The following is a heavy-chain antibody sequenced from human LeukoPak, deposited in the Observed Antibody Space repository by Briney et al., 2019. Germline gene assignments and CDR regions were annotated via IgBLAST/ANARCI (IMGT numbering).Heavy chain of an antibody. D-gene: IGHD6-13*01. CDR1: GGSISSGSYY. V-gene: IGHV4-61*02. CDR3: AREISGSSSAFDI. Sequence: SQTLSLTCTVSGGSISSGSYYWSWIRQPAGKGLEWIGRIYTSGSTNYNPSLKSRVTISVDTSKNQFSLKLSSVTAADTAVYYCAREISGSSSAFDIWGQGTMVTVSS. J-gene: IGHJ3*02. CDR2: IYTSGST.